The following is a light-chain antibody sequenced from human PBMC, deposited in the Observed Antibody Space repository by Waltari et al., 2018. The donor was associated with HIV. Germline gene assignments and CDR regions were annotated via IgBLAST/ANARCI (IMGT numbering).Light chain of an antibody. J-gene: IGKJ1*01. CDR2: GAS. V-gene: IGKV3-20*01. CDR3: QQYDDSPWT. CDR1: LSVSNS. Sequence: EIVLTQSPGTLSLSPGERATLSCRASLSVSNSLAWYQQKLGQAPRLLIYGASRRATGIPDRFSGSGTWTDVTLTISRLEPEDFAVYYCQQYDDSPWTFGQGTKVEIK.